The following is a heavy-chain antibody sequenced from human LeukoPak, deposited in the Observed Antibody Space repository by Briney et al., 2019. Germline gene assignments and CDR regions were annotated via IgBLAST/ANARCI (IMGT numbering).Heavy chain of an antibody. Sequence: GGSLRLSCAASGFTFDDYAVHWVRQAAGKGLEWVSGISWNSGSIGYADSVKGRFIISRDNAKNSLYLQMNSLRAEDTAVYYCARDERNWGQGTLVTVSS. CDR1: GFTFDDYA. CDR3: ARDERN. CDR2: ISWNSGSI. J-gene: IGHJ4*02. V-gene: IGHV3-9*01.